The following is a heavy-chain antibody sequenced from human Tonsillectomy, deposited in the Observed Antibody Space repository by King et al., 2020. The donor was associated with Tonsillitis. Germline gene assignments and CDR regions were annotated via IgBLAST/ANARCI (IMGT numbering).Heavy chain of an antibody. V-gene: IGHV3-33*08. Sequence: VQLVESGGGVVQPGRSLRLSCAASGFTFTNYGFHWVRQAPGKGLESVAVIWYDGSNKYYAASVKGRFTISRDDSKNTLYLQMNSLRAEDTAVYYCARDLGTTNYYFDYWGQGTLVTVSS. CDR1: GFTFTNYG. CDR2: IWYDGSNK. J-gene: IGHJ4*02. D-gene: IGHD3-16*01. CDR3: ARDLGTTNYYFDY.